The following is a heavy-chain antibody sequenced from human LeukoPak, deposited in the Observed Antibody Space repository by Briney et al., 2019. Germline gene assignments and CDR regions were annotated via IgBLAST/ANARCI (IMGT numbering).Heavy chain of an antibody. D-gene: IGHD3-22*01. J-gene: IGHJ6*03. CDR3: ARAGDSSGYYYYYYYMDV. CDR2: INWNGGST. Sequence: GGSLRLSCAASGFTFDNYGMSWVRQAPGKGLEWVSGINWNGGSTGYADSVKGRFTISRDNAKNSLYLQMNSLRAEDTAVYYCARAGDSSGYYYYYYYMDVWGKGTTVTISS. V-gene: IGHV3-20*04. CDR1: GFTFDNYG.